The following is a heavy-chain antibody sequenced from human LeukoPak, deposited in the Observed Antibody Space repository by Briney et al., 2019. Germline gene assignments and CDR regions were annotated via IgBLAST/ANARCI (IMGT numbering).Heavy chain of an antibody. D-gene: IGHD6-13*01. CDR2: IYYSGST. V-gene: IGHV4-59*01. CDR3: ARLSRGAAAGFDC. J-gene: IGHJ4*02. Sequence: SETLSLTCTVSDGSISSYYWSWIRQPPGKGLEWIGYIYYSGSTNFNPSLKSRVSISVDTSKNQFSLNLTSVTAADTAFYYCARLSRGAAAGFDCWGPGTLVTVSS. CDR1: DGSISSYY.